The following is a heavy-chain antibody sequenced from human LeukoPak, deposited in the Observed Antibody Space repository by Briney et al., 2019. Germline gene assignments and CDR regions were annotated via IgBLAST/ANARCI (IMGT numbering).Heavy chain of an antibody. CDR2: VNHRGST. V-gene: IGHV4-34*01. CDR3: ARARVNYYGSGTYNY. CDR1: GGSFSGYY. J-gene: IGHJ4*02. D-gene: IGHD3-10*01. Sequence: SETLSLTCAVYGGSFSGYYWSWIRQPPGKGLEGIGEVNHRGSTNYNPSLKRRVTISVDTSKNQFSLKLSSVTAADTAVYYCARARVNYYGSGTYNYWGQGTLVTVSS.